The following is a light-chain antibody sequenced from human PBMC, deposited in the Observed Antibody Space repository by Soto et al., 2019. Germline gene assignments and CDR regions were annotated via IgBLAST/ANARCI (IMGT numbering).Light chain of an antibody. J-gene: IGKJ4*01. V-gene: IGKV3D-20*02. CDR1: QSVDRNF. Sequence: EIVLTQSPGTLSLSPGESATLSCRASQSVDRNFLAWFQHKPGQAPRLLIYDVSSRATGIPDRFSASGSGTDFTLTISSLEPEDFAVYYCQQRSNWGLTFGG. CDR3: QQRSNWGLT. CDR2: DVS.